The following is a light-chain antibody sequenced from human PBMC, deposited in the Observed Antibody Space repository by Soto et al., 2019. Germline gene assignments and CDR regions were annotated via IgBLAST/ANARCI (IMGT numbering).Light chain of an antibody. CDR3: QQYGSSPRT. CDR1: QSVSSSY. J-gene: IGKJ1*01. CDR2: CAS. V-gene: IGKV3-20*01. Sequence: EIVLTQSPGALSLSPGERATLSCGASQSVSSSYLAWYQQKPGQAPRLLIYCASTRATGIPDRFRGSGSGTDFTLTISRLEPEDFAVYYCQQYGSSPRTFGQGTKVEIK.